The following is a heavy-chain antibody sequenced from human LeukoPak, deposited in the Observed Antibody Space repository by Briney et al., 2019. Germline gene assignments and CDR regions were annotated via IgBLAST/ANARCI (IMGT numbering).Heavy chain of an antibody. CDR1: GYTFTGYY. Sequence: GASVKVSCKASGYTFTGYYMHWVRQAPGQGLEWVGWINPNSGGTNYAQKFQGRVTMTRDTSTSTAYMELSRLRSDDTAVYYCATGSGYSYGYYYYWGQGTLVTVSS. J-gene: IGHJ4*02. V-gene: IGHV1-2*02. CDR3: ATGSGYSYGYYYY. D-gene: IGHD5-18*01. CDR2: INPNSGGT.